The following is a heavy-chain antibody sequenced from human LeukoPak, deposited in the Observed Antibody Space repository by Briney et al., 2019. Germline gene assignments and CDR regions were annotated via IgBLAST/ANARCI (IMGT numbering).Heavy chain of an antibody. J-gene: IGHJ4*02. CDR1: GGSISSYY. CDR3: ARGGDDYGAYFDY. Sequence: SETLSLTCTVSGGSISSYYWSWIRQPPGKGPEWIGYIYYSGSTNYNPSLKSRVTISVDTSKNQFSLKLSSVTAADTAVYYCARGGDDYGAYFDYWGQGTLVTVSS. V-gene: IGHV4-59*01. CDR2: IYYSGST. D-gene: IGHD4-17*01.